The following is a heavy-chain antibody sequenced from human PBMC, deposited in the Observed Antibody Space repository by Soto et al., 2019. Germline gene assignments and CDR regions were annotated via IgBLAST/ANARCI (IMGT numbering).Heavy chain of an antibody. D-gene: IGHD4-17*01. CDR3: ARRDTVTNIFDRFHGMDV. Sequence: QVQLVQSGAEVKKPGASVKVSCKASGYTFTSYYMHWVRQAPGQGLELMGIINPSAGSTSYAQKFQGRVTMTRDTSTRTVYKELSSMRSEDTAVDYCARRDTVTNIFDRFHGMDVWGQGTKVTVAS. CDR2: INPSAGST. CDR1: GYTFTSYY. V-gene: IGHV1-46*01. J-gene: IGHJ6*01.